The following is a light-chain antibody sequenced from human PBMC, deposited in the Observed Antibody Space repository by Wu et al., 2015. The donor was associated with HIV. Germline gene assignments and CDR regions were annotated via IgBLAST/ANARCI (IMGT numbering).Light chain of an antibody. CDR2: GAS. CDR1: QRLSSFY. V-gene: IGKV3-20*01. J-gene: IGKJ1*01. CDR3: QQYENSPRT. Sequence: EIVMTQSPATLSLSPGERATLSCRASQRLSSFYLAWYQQKPGQAPRLLIYGASTRATGIPDRFSGSGSVTDFTLTISSLEPEDFAVYCCQQYENSPRTFGQGTKVEIK.